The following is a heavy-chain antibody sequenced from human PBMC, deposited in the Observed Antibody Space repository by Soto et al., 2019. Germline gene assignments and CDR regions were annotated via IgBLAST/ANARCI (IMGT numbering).Heavy chain of an antibody. CDR1: GFTFNTYE. CDR3: ARDKGYDVLTGYFYFYGMDV. Sequence: EVQVVESGGGLVQPGGSLRLSCAASGFTFNTYEMNWVRQAPGKGLEWVSYISGSGSTIYYADSVKGRFTISRDNTKNVLYMQMNSLRAEDTAVYYCARDKGYDVLTGYFYFYGMDVWGQGTTVTVSS. J-gene: IGHJ6*02. V-gene: IGHV3-48*03. CDR2: ISGSGSTI. D-gene: IGHD3-9*01.